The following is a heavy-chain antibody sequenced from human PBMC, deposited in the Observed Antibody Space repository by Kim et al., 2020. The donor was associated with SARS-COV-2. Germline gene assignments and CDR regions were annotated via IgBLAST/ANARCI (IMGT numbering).Heavy chain of an antibody. CDR3: AKDLGRVSDY. D-gene: IGHD1-26*01. V-gene: IGHV3-9*01. J-gene: IGHJ4*01. CDR1: GFTFGDHA. Sequence: GGSLRLSCAASGFTFGDHAMHWVRQAPGKGLEWVSGICWNSSSIDYADSVKGRFTISRDNAKNTLYLQMNSLRAEDTALYYCAKDLGRVSDYW. CDR2: ICWNSSSI.